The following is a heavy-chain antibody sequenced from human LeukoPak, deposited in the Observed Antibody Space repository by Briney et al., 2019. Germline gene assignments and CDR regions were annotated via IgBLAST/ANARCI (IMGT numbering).Heavy chain of an antibody. Sequence: PGRSLRLSCAASGFTFSRYTMNWVRQAPGKGLEWVSSISSSTAYIYYADSVKGRFTITRVNARNSLYLQMNSLRAEDTAVYYCARDRDVVATALDYWGQGTLVTVSS. CDR3: ARDRDVVATALDY. V-gene: IGHV3-21*01. D-gene: IGHD5-12*01. CDR1: GFTFSRYT. CDR2: ISSSTAYI. J-gene: IGHJ4*02.